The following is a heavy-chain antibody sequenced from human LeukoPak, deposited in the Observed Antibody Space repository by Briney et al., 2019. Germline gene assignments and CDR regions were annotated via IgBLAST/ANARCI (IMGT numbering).Heavy chain of an antibody. CDR1: GGSISSSNW. CDR3: ARGGYCSSTSCYSHTQYYYYYMDV. Sequence: PSETLSLTCAVSGGSISSSNWWSWVRQPPGKGLEWIGEIYHSGSTNYNPSLKSRVTISVDKSKNQFSLKLSSVTAADTAVYYCARGGYCSSTSCYSHTQYYYYYMDVWGKGTTVTVSS. V-gene: IGHV4-4*02. D-gene: IGHD2-2*01. CDR2: IYHSGST. J-gene: IGHJ6*03.